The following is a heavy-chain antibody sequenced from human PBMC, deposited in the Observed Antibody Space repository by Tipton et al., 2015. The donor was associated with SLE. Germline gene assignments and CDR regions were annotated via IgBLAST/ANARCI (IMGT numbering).Heavy chain of an antibody. CDR1: GFTFNSYG. V-gene: IGHV3-30*02. CDR3: AKDNGGLFDY. CDR2: IWHDGSNK. J-gene: IGHJ4*02. D-gene: IGHD3-10*01. Sequence: SLRLSCAASGFTFNSYGIHWVRQAPGKGLEWVALIWHDGSNKNYADSVKGRFTISRDSSKNTLSLQMNSLRAEDTAVYYCAKDNGGLFDYWGQGTLVTVSS.